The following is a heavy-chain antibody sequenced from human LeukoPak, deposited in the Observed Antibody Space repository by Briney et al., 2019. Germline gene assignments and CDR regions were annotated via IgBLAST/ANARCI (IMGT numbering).Heavy chain of an antibody. V-gene: IGHV1-46*01. CDR3: ATWGVGANM. CDR1: GYTFTSYG. J-gene: IGHJ4*02. D-gene: IGHD1-26*01. CDR2: INPSGGST. Sequence: ASVKVSCKASGYTFTSYGINWVRQAPGQGLEWMGIINPSGGSTSYAQKFQGRVTMTRDMSTSTVYMGLSSLRSEDTAVYYCATWGVGANMWGQGTLVTVSS.